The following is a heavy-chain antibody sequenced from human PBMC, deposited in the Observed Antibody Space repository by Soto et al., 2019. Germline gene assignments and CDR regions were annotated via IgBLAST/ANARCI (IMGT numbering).Heavy chain of an antibody. J-gene: IGHJ4*02. V-gene: IGHV3-30*18. CDR3: AKDRFRIAVAAPFDY. D-gene: IGHD6-19*01. CDR1: VLTFSSYG. Sequence: QVQLVESGGGVVQPGRSLRLSCAASVLTFSSYGMHGVRHAPDKGLEWVAVISYDGSNKYYADSVKGRFTISRDNSKNTLYLQMNSLRAEDTAVYYCAKDRFRIAVAAPFDYWGQGTLVTVSS. CDR2: ISYDGSNK.